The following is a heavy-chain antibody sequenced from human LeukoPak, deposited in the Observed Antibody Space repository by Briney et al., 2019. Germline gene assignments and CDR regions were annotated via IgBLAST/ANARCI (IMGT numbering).Heavy chain of an antibody. CDR2: ISAYNGNT. J-gene: IGHJ4*02. V-gene: IGHV1-18*01. CDR1: GYTLTSYG. Sequence: ASVKVSCKASGYTLTSYGISWVRQAPGQGLEWMGWISAYNGNTNYAQKLQGRVTMTTDTSTSTAYMELRSLRSDDTAVYYCARDSVETWELWGRYYFDYWGQGTLVTVSS. D-gene: IGHD1-26*01. CDR3: ARDSVETWELWGRYYFDY.